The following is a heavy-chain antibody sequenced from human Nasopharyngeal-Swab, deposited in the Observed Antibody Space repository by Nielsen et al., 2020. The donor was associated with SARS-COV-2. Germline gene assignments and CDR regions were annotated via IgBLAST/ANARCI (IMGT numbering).Heavy chain of an antibody. J-gene: IGHJ6*02. CDR3: ARDPYSSSLPALYYYYYGMDV. CDR1: GYTFTSYG. Sequence: ASVKVSCKASGYTFTSYGITWVRQAPGQGLEWMGWISAYNGNTNYAQNLQGRVTMTTDTSTSTAYMELRSLRSDDTAVYYCARDPYSSSLPALYYYYYGMDVWGQGTTVTVSS. CDR2: ISAYNGNT. D-gene: IGHD6-13*01. V-gene: IGHV1-18*01.